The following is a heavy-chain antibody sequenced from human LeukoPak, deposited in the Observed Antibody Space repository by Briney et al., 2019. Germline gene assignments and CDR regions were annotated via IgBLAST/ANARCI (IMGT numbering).Heavy chain of an antibody. CDR1: GGSISSYH. J-gene: IGHJ4*02. D-gene: IGHD1-26*01. CDR2: IYTSGST. CDR3: AKSGGYGLIDY. Sequence: SETLSLTCTVSGGSISSYHWSWIRQPAGKGLEWIGRIYTSGSTNYNPSLKSRVTISIETSKNQISLRLNSVTAADTAMYYCAKSGGYGLIDYWGQGTLVTVSS. V-gene: IGHV4-4*07.